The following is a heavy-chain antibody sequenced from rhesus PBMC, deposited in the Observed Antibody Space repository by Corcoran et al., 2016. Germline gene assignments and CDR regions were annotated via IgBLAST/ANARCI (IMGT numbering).Heavy chain of an antibody. J-gene: IGHJ4*01. D-gene: IGHD2-21*01. Sequence: QLQLQESGPGLVKPSETLSLTCAVSGYSISSGYYWGWIRQPPGKEREYIGYISVSSGSTSYNPSLKSRVTISKETSKNQFSLKLSSVTAADTAVYYCASYCTGSGCYSWDFDYWGQGVLVTVSS. CDR1: GYSISSGYY. V-gene: IGHV4-99*01. CDR2: ISVSSGST. CDR3: ASYCTGSGCYSWDFDY.